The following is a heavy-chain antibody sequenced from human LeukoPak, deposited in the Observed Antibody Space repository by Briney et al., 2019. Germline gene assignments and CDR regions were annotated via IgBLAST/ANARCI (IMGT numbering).Heavy chain of an antibody. CDR3: ARVSRLYDYVWGSIHDAFDI. CDR2: TYYRSKWYN. J-gene: IGHJ3*02. Sequence: SQTLSLTCAISGDSVSSNSAAWYWIRQSPSRGLEWLGRTYYRSKWYNDYAVSVKSRITINPDTSKNQFSLQLNSVTPEDTAVYYCARVSRLYDYVWGSIHDAFDIWGQGTMVTVSS. D-gene: IGHD3-16*01. CDR1: GDSVSSNSAA. V-gene: IGHV6-1*01.